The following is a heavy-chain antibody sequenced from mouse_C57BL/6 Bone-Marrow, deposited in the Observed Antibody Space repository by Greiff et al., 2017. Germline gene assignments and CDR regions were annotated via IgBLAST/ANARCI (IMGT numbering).Heavy chain of an antibody. CDR3: ARSCRRGFAY. CDR1: GFTFSDYG. CDR2: ISSGSSTI. V-gene: IGHV5-17*01. J-gene: IGHJ3*01. Sequence: DVKLVESGGGLVKPGGSLKLSCAASGFTFSDYGMHWVRQAPEKGLEWVAYISSGSSTIYYADTVKGRFTISRDNAKNTLFLQMTSLRSEDTAMYYCARSCRRGFAYWGQGTLVTVSA.